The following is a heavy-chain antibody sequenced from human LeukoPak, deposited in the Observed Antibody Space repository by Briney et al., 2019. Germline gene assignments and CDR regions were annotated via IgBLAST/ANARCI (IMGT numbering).Heavy chain of an antibody. CDR2: ISGSGGST. J-gene: IGHJ3*02. Sequence: SGGSLRLSCAASPVTFSSFALSWVRQAPGKGLEWVSTISGSGGSTYYADSVKGRFTISRDNSKSTLYLQMNSLRAEDTAVYYCAKVAYCGGDCHFNAFDIWGQGTMVTVSS. D-gene: IGHD2-21*02. V-gene: IGHV3-23*01. CDR1: PVTFSSFA. CDR3: AKVAYCGGDCHFNAFDI.